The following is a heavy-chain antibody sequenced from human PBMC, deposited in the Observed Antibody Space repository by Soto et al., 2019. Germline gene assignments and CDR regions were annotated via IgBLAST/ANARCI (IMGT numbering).Heavy chain of an antibody. CDR2: VSQGGAAAYLAEGETT. J-gene: IGHJ4*02. Sequence: PSETLSLTCTVSGAFLNNFFWSWIRQTPGKGLEWIGYVSQGGAAAYLAEGETTGYNPSLESRATISVDTSKNQFSLKLSSVTAADTAFYYCARHHPIGNNWNYFDYWGQGTLVTVSS. CDR3: ARHHPIGNNWNYFDY. V-gene: IGHV4-59*08. CDR1: GAFLNNFF. D-gene: IGHD1-1*01.